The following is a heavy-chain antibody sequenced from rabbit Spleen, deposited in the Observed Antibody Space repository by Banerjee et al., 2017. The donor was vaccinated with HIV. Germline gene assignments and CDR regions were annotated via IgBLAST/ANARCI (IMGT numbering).Heavy chain of an antibody. CDR3: ARDLAGVIGWNFNL. CDR1: GFTFSSYW. D-gene: IGHD4-1*01. J-gene: IGHJ4*01. CDR2: IVTESSGST. Sequence: QEQLVESGGGLVKPGASLTLTCTASGFTFSSYWMSWVRQAPGKGLEWVGCIVTESSGSTYYASWAKGRFTISKTSSTTVTLQMTGLTAADTATYFCARDLAGVIGWNFNLWGPGTLVT. V-gene: IGHV1S45*01.